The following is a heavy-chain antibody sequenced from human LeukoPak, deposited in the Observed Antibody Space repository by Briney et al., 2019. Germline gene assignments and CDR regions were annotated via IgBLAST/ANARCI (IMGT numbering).Heavy chain of an antibody. CDR2: INADVSST. CDR1: GFTFSTYW. Sequence: PGGSLRLSCAASGFTFSTYWMHWVRQAPGKGLVWVSRINADVSSTSYADSVKGRFTISRDNAKNTLYLQMNSLRAEDTAMYYCARDFYDSSGYPRYFQHWGQGTLVTVSS. V-gene: IGHV3-74*01. CDR3: ARDFYDSSGYPRYFQH. D-gene: IGHD3-22*01. J-gene: IGHJ1*01.